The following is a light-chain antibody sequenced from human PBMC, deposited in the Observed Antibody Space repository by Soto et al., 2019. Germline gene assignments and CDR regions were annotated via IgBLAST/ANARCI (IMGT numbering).Light chain of an antibody. CDR3: QQYNSYSET. CDR2: DAS. V-gene: IGKV1-5*01. J-gene: IGKJ1*01. Sequence: DIQMTRSPSTLSASVGDRVTITCRASQSISSWLAWYQQKPGKAPKLLIYDASSLESGVPSRFSGSGSGTEFTLTISSLQPDDFATYYCQQYNSYSETFGQGTRWIS. CDR1: QSISSW.